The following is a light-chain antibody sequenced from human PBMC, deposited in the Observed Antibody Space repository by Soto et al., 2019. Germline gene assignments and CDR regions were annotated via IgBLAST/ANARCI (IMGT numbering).Light chain of an antibody. J-gene: IGKJ5*01. Sequence: IVLKQSPATMTVSPEDGATASCRASQSVSSHLAWYQHKPGQAPRLLFYDASTRATGIPARFSGSGSGTEFTLTISSLQSEDFAVYYCPLYHGWPITFGQGTRLEIK. CDR1: QSVSSH. V-gene: IGKV3-15*01. CDR2: DAS. CDR3: PLYHGWPIT.